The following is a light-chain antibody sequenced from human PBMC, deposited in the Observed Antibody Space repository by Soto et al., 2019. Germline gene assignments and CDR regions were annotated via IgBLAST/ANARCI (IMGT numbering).Light chain of an antibody. CDR3: SSYGSSNTVV. CDR1: SSDIGGYNS. Sequence: QLVLTQPASVSGSPGQSITISCTGTSSDIGGYNSVSWYQQHPGKVPKILIYDVTNRPSGISNRFSGSTSGNTASLTISGLQAEDEADYYCSSYGSSNTVVFGGGTKLTVL. CDR2: DVT. V-gene: IGLV2-14*01. J-gene: IGLJ3*02.